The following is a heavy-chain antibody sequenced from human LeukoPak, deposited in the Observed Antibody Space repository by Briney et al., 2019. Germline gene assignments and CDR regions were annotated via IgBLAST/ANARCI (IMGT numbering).Heavy chain of an antibody. Sequence: GASVKVSCKASGDTFTGYYKHWVRQAPGQGLEWMGRINPDSGDTNFAQKFQGRVTMTRDTSISTAYMELSRLESDDTAVYYCARPFNSAWYYFDYWGQGTLVTVSS. CDR3: ARPFNSAWYYFDY. J-gene: IGHJ4*02. CDR1: GDTFTGYY. D-gene: IGHD6-19*01. CDR2: INPDSGDT. V-gene: IGHV1-2*06.